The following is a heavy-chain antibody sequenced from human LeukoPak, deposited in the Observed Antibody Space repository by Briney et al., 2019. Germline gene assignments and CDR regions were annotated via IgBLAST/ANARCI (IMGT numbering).Heavy chain of an antibody. CDR1: GYSISSGYY. CDR3: ARLGSGSDTFDI. CDR2: IYHSGTT. D-gene: IGHD3-10*01. V-gene: IGHV4-38-2*01. J-gene: IGHJ3*02. Sequence: PSETLSLTCVVSGYSISSGYYWAWIRQPPGKGLEWIGSIYHSGTTYYKSSLKSRVTISVDTSRNQFSLKLTSVTAADTAVYYCARLGSGSDTFDIWGQGTMVTVSS.